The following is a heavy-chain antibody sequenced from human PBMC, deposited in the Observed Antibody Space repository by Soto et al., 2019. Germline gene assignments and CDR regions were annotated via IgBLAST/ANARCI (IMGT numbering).Heavy chain of an antibody. D-gene: IGHD5-12*01. CDR2: FDPEDGET. CDR1: GYTLTELS. V-gene: IGHV1-24*01. CDR3: ARGFVATIVNWFDP. Sequence: ASVKVSCKVSGYTLTELSMHWLRQAPGKGLEWMGGFDPEDGETIYAQKFQGRVTMTKDTSTDTAYMELSSLRSEDTAVYYCARGFVATIVNWFDPWGQGTLVTVSS. J-gene: IGHJ5*02.